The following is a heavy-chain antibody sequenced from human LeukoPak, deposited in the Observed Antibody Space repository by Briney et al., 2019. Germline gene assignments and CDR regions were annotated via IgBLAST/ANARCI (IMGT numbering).Heavy chain of an antibody. CDR2: IKSKTDGGTT. D-gene: IGHD3-3*01. CDR3: TTDTADDFWSGNSQYYFDY. Sequence: GGSLRLSCAASGFTFGNAWMSWVRQAPGKGLEWVGRIKSKTDGGTTDYAAPVKGRFTISRDDSKNTLYLQMNSLKTEDTAVYYCTTDTADDFWSGNSQYYFDYWGQGTLVTVSS. J-gene: IGHJ4*02. CDR1: GFTFGNAW. V-gene: IGHV3-15*01.